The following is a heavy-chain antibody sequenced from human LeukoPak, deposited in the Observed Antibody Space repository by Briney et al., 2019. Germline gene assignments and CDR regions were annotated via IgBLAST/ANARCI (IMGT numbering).Heavy chain of an antibody. CDR3: ARAPSAKNSSPYFFDY. Sequence: KSSETLSLTCTVSGGSISTYYWSWIRQPPGKGLEWIGYIYYSGSTNYNPSLKSRVTISVDTSKNQFSLKLSSVTAADTAVYYCARAPSAKNSSPYFFDYWGQGTQVTVSS. V-gene: IGHV4-59*01. J-gene: IGHJ4*02. D-gene: IGHD6-6*01. CDR1: GGSISTYY. CDR2: IYYSGST.